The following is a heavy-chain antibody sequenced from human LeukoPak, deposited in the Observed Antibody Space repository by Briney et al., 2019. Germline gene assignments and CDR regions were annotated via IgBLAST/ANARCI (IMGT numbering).Heavy chain of an antibody. V-gene: IGHV4-30-4*01. CDR3: ARVRFARSMVRGVTSTYYYYGMDV. J-gene: IGHJ6*02. D-gene: IGHD3-10*01. CDR1: GGSISSGDYY. CDR2: IYYSGST. Sequence: SETLSLTCTVSGGSISSGDYYWSWIRQPPGKGLEWIGYIYYSGSTYYNPSLKSRVTISVDTSKNQFSLKLSSVTAADTAVYYCARVRFARSMVRGVTSTYYYYGMDVWGQGTTVTVSS.